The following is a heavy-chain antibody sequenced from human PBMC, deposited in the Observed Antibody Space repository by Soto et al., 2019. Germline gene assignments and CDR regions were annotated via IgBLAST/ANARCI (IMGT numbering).Heavy chain of an antibody. CDR3: AKTLSGSNGVGEY. J-gene: IGHJ4*02. Sequence: EVQLLESGGDLVQPGRSLRLSCAASGFTFSSHAMTWVRQAPGKGLEWVSSITASGGTTYFADSVKGRFTISRDSSRNTVSLQMSSLTAEDTAVYYCAKTLSGSNGVGEYWGQGTLVTVSS. D-gene: IGHD1-26*01. CDR1: GFTFSSHA. CDR2: ITASGGTT. V-gene: IGHV3-23*01.